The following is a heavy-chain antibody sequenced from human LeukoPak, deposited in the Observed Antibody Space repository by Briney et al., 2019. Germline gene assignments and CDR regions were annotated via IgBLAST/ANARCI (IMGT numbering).Heavy chain of an antibody. J-gene: IGHJ4*02. Sequence: GGSLRLSCAASGFTFDDYAMHWVRQAPGKGLEWVSGISWNSGSIGYADSVKGRFTISRDNAKNSLYLQMNSLRAEDTALYYCVKDTNPSYSSADYWGQGTLVTVSS. V-gene: IGHV3-9*01. CDR1: GFTFDDYA. D-gene: IGHD3-10*01. CDR3: VKDTNPSYSSADY. CDR2: ISWNSGSI.